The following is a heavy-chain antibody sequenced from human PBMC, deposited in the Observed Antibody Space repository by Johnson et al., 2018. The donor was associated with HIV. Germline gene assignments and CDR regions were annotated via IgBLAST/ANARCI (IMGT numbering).Heavy chain of an antibody. CDR1: GFTFSNYW. CDR3: VRDDYSFHI. Sequence: VQLVESGGDLVQPGGSLRLSCVVSGFTFSNYWMEWVRQAPGKGLVWVSRIIPDGSQTTYADSVKGRFTISRDNAKNTLYLEMSGLRADDTAVYYCVRDDYSFHIWGRGTLVTVSS. D-gene: IGHD4/OR15-4a*01. J-gene: IGHJ3*02. CDR2: IIPDGSQT. V-gene: IGHV3-74*01.